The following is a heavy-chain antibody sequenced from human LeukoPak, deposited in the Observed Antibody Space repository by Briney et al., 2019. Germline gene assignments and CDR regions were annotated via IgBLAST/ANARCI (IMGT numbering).Heavy chain of an antibody. D-gene: IGHD4-17*01. CDR1: GYTFTGHY. V-gene: IGHV1-2*06. Sequence: ASVKVSCKASGYTFTGHYMHWVRQAPGQGLEWMGRINPNSGGTNYAQKFQGRVTMARDTSISTAYLDLSNLRFDDTAVYYCARGGTVTTGRSFDPWGQGTLVIVSS. J-gene: IGHJ5*02. CDR3: ARGGTVTTGRSFDP. CDR2: INPNSGGT.